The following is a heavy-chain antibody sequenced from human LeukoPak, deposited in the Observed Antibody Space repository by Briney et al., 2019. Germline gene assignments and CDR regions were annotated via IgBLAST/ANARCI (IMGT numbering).Heavy chain of an antibody. D-gene: IGHD3-3*01. CDR1: GFTFSSYW. CDR2: IKQDGSEK. V-gene: IGHV3-7*01. CDR3: ARHLGVVTDYYYGMDV. Sequence: QPGGSLRLSCAASGFTFSSYWMSWVRQAPGKGLEWVANIKQDGSEKYYVDSVKGRFTISRDNAKNSLYLQMNSLRAEDTAVYYCARHLGVVTDYYYGMDVWGQGTTVTVSS. J-gene: IGHJ6*02.